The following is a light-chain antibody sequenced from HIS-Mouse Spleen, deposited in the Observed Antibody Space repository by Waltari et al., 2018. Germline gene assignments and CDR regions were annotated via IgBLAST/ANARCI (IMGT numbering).Light chain of an antibody. CDR2: LGS. V-gene: IGKV2-28*01. CDR3: MQALQTWT. J-gene: IGKJ1*01. CDR1: QSLLHSNGYNY. Sequence: DIVMTQSPLSLPGTPGEPASISFRSSQSLLHSNGYNYLDWYLQKPGQSPQLLIYLGSNRASGVPDRFSGSGSGTDFTLKISRVEAEDVGVYYCMQALQTWTFGQGTKVEIK.